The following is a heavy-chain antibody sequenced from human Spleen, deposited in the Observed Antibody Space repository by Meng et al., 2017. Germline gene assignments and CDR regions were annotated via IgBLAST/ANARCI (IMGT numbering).Heavy chain of an antibody. D-gene: IGHD4-17*01. CDR2: INTNTGNP. V-gene: IGHV7-4-1*02. CDR3: ARDHGDSGTLYYFDY. Sequence: QAQLGQSGSELNKPGASGDVSCKSSRYTFTTYTMHLVRQAPGQGLEWLGLINTNTGNPTYAQGLRGRFVLSLDTSASTAYLQITSLEAEDTAVYYCARDHGDSGTLYYFDYWGQGTLVTVSS. CDR1: RYTFTTYT. J-gene: IGHJ4*02.